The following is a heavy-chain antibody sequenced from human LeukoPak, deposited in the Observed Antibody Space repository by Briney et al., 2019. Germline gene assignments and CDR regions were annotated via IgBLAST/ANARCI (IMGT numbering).Heavy chain of an antibody. CDR3: ARHAYCGCECFGGAFEI. J-gene: IGHJ3*02. V-gene: IGHV4-59*08. D-gene: IGHD2-21*01. Sequence: SETLSLTCTVSGGSISCYYWSWIRQPPGKGLEWIGYVYYSGSTSYNPSLKSRVTISLDTSKHQFSLKLNSVTAADPAVYYCARHAYCGCECFGGAFEIWGQGTMVTVSS. CDR1: GGSISCYY. CDR2: VYYSGST.